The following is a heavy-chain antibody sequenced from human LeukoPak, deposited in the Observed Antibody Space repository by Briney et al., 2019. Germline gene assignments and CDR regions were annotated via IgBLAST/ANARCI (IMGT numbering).Heavy chain of an antibody. D-gene: IGHD3-22*01. J-gene: IGHJ4*02. Sequence: GGSLRLSCAASGFTFSSYAMSWVRQAPGKGLEWVSAISGSGDSTYYADSVKGRFTISRDNAKNSLYLQMNSLRAEDTAVYYCARESPPNNEFNYDSSGYPYYFDYWGQGTLVTVSS. CDR2: ISGSGDST. CDR3: ARESPPNNEFNYDSSGYPYYFDY. V-gene: IGHV3-23*01. CDR1: GFTFSSYA.